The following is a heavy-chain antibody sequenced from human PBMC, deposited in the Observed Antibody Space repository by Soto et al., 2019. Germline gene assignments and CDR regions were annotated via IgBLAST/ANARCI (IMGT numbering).Heavy chain of an antibody. CDR1: GGSISSSSYY. D-gene: IGHD1-20*01. Sequence: SETLSLTCTVSGGSISSSSYYWGWIRQPPGKGLEWIGGIYYSGSPYYNPSLKSRVTISVDTSKNQFSLKLSSVTAADTAVYYCARRAYDRNDEDAFDIWGQGTMVTVSS. J-gene: IGHJ3*02. CDR2: IYYSGSP. CDR3: ARRAYDRNDEDAFDI. V-gene: IGHV4-39*01.